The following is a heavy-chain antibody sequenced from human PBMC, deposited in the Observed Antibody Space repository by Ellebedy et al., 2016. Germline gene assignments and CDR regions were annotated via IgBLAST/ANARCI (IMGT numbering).Heavy chain of an antibody. D-gene: IGHD1-14*01. CDR1: GGSISSSSYY. CDR3: ARNSQYGTTWYGRSDY. Sequence: SETLSLTCTVSGGSISSSSYYWGWIRQPPGKGLEWIGNIYYRGTTYYNPSLKSRVTISIDTSKNQFSLNLSSVTAADTAVYFCARNSQYGTTWYGRSDYWGRGILVTVSS. CDR2: IYYRGTT. J-gene: IGHJ4*02. V-gene: IGHV4-39*07.